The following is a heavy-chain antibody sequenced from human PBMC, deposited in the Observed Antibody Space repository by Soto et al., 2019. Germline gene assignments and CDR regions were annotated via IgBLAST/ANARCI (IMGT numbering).Heavy chain of an antibody. CDR3: ATMALAPHNWFDP. Sequence: NLSETLSLTCTVSGGSISSGDYYWSWIRQPPGKGLEWIGYIYYSGSTYYNPSLKSRVTISVDTSKNQFSLKLSSLRSEDTAVYYCATMALAPHNWFDPWGQGTLVTVSS. CDR1: GGSISSGDYY. J-gene: IGHJ5*02. D-gene: IGHD1-1*01. CDR2: IYYSGST. V-gene: IGHV4-30-4*02.